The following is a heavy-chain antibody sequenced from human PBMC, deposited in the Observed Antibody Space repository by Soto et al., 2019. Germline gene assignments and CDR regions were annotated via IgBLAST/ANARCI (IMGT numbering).Heavy chain of an antibody. D-gene: IGHD3-22*01. J-gene: IGHJ6*02. CDR3: AWARGVVDNYYYYGMDV. CDR1: GDSFRSYS. Sequence: ASVKVSCKASGDSFRSYSLSWVRQAPGQGLEWIGGFIPVFGTPNYAQKFQGRLTISADESTSTVTMDLSSLRSEDTAVYYCAWARGVVDNYYYYGMDVCGQGTTVTVSS. V-gene: IGHV1-69*13. CDR2: FIPVFGTP.